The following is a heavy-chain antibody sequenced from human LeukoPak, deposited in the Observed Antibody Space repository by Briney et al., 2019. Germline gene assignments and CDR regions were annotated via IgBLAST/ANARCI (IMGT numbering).Heavy chain of an antibody. V-gene: IGHV3-74*03. CDR1: GFTFSSYW. CDR2: INKDGRTI. CDR3: ARTGGGNYLLDY. Sequence: PGGSLRLSCAASGFTFSSYWMHWVRQAPGKGLVWVSRINKDGRTITYADSVKGRFTVSRDNAKNTLYLQMNSLRAEDTAVYYCARTGGGNYLLDYWGQGTLVTVSS. J-gene: IGHJ4*02. D-gene: IGHD1-26*01.